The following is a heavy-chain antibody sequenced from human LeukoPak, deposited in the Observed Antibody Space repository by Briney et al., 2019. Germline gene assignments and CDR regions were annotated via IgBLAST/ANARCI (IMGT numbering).Heavy chain of an antibody. D-gene: IGHD3-9*01. J-gene: IGHJ4*02. CDR3: ARAYYDILTGYY. Sequence: SETLSLTCTVSGGSISSSSYHWGWIRQPPGKGLEWIGSIYYSGSTYYNPSLKSRVTISVDTSKNQFSLKLSSVTAADTAVYYCARAYYDILTGYYWGQGTLVTVSS. CDR1: GGSISSSSYH. CDR2: IYYSGST. V-gene: IGHV4-39*01.